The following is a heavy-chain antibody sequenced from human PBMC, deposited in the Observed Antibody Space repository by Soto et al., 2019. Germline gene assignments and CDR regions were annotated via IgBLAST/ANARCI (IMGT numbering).Heavy chain of an antibody. V-gene: IGHV4-4*07. CDR2: IYATGSS. D-gene: IGHD1-1*01. CDR1: GASLSGYD. Sequence: PSVTLSLTCNVSGASLSGYDLSWIRPPPGKGLEWIGRIYATGSSDYNPSLKSRITISVDMSKKQFSLTLRSVTAADTAMYYCVRDGTKNLRDWFDPWGQGILVTSPQ. J-gene: IGHJ5*02. CDR3: VRDGTKNLRDWFDP.